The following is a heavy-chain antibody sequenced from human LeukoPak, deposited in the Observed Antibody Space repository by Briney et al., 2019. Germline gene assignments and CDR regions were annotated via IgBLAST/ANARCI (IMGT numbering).Heavy chain of an antibody. CDR3: ARDASQSGISYAFDS. CDR1: GGSISSYY. V-gene: IGHV4-59*01. J-gene: IGHJ4*02. CDR2: IHYSGTI. Sequence: SETLSLTCTVSGGSISSYYWSWIRQPPGKGLEWIGYIHYSGTINYNPSLKSRVTVSVDTSENQFSLRLTSVTAADTAVYYCARDASQSGISYAFDSWGQGTLVTVSS. D-gene: IGHD2-2*01.